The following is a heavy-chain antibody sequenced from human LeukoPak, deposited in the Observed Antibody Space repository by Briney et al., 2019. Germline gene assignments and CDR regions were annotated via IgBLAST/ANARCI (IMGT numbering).Heavy chain of an antibody. Sequence: PSQTLPLTCTVSGGSISSGSYYWSWIRQPAGKGLEWIGRIYTGGSTNYNPSLKSRVTISVDTSKNQFSLKLSSVTAADTAVYYCARARYDFWSGSGFDPWGQGTLVTVSS. J-gene: IGHJ5*02. V-gene: IGHV4-61*02. CDR2: IYTGGST. CDR3: ARARYDFWSGSGFDP. CDR1: GGSISSGSYY. D-gene: IGHD3-3*01.